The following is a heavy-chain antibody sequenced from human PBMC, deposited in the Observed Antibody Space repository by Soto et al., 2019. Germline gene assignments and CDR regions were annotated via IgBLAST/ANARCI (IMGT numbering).Heavy chain of an antibody. Sequence: SETLSLTCTVSGGSISSGDYYWSWIRQPPGKGLEWIGYIYYSGSTYYNPSLKSRVTISVDTSKNQFSLKLSSVTAADTAVYYCATYLMAAAGTHPASNWFAPWGQGTLVTFSS. V-gene: IGHV4-30-4*01. J-gene: IGHJ5*02. CDR3: ATYLMAAAGTHPASNWFAP. CDR1: GGSISSGDYY. D-gene: IGHD6-13*01. CDR2: IYYSGST.